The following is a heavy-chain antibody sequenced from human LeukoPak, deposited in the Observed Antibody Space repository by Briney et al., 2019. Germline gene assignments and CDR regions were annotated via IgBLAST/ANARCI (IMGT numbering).Heavy chain of an antibody. V-gene: IGHV4-34*01. Sequence: PSETLSLTCAVYGGSFSGYYWSWIRQPPGKGLEWIGEINHSGSTNYNPSLKSRVTISVDTSKNQFSLKLSSVTAADTAVYYCARARRIAAAAIFTKTLDYWGQGTLVTVSS. D-gene: IGHD6-13*01. CDR3: ARARRIAAAAIFTKTLDY. CDR1: GGSFSGYY. CDR2: INHSGST. J-gene: IGHJ4*02.